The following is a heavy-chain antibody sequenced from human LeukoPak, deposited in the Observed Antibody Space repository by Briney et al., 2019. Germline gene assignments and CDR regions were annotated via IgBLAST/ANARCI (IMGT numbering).Heavy chain of an antibody. V-gene: IGHV4-34*01. D-gene: IGHD3-10*01. CDR1: GGSFSGYY. CDR2: INHSGST. Sequence: PSETLSLTCAVYGGSFSGYYWSWIRQPPGKGLEWIGEINHSGSTNYNPSHKSRVTISVDTSKNQFSLKLSSVTAADTAVYYCARGRYYYGSGSYYPLFDYWGQGTLVTVSS. J-gene: IGHJ4*02. CDR3: ARGRYYYGSGSYYPLFDY.